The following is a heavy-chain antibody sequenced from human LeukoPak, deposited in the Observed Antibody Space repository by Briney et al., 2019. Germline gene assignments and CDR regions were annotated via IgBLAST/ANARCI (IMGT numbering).Heavy chain of an antibody. CDR2: IYYSGST. J-gene: IGHJ4*02. Sequence: PSETLSLTCAVYGGSFSGYYWSWIRQPPGKGLEWIGSIYYSGSTYYNPSLKSRVTISVDTSKNQFSLKLSSVTAADTAVYYCARDKKSQLVGYFDYWGQGTLVTVSS. CDR1: GGSFSGYY. CDR3: ARDKKSQLVGYFDY. V-gene: IGHV4-34*01. D-gene: IGHD6-13*01.